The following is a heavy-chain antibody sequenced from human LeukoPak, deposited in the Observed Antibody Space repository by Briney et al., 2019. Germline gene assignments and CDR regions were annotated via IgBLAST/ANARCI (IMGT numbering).Heavy chain of an antibody. D-gene: IGHD3-10*01. Sequence: SETLSLTCTVSGGSISNYYWSWIRQPPGRGLEWIGYIYYSWSTNYNPSLKSRVTISVDTSKNQFSLKLSSVTAADTAVYYCARDRAKGNWFDPWGQGTLVTVSS. CDR3: ARDRAKGNWFDP. V-gene: IGHV4-59*01. CDR2: IYYSWST. J-gene: IGHJ5*02. CDR1: GGSISNYY.